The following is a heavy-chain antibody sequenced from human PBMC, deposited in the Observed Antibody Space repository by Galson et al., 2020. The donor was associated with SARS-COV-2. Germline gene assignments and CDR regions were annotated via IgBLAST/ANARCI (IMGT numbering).Heavy chain of an antibody. V-gene: IGHV4-61*03. CDR3: AREDYGSASYNNWFDP. Sequence: SQTLSLTCTVSGAPVSGGSSGSDYWSWIRQSPGKGLEWIGDIYYTGNTYYNPSLKSRVTISINTAKNHFSLKLTSATAADTAVYYCAREDYGSASYNNWFDPWGQGTLVTVSS. CDR2: IYYTGNT. CDR1: GAPVSGGSSGSDY. J-gene: IGHJ5*02. D-gene: IGHD3-10*01.